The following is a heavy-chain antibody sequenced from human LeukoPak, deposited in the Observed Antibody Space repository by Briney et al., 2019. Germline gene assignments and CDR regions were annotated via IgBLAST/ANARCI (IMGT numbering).Heavy chain of an antibody. V-gene: IGHV4-39*01. Sequence: PSETLSLTCTVSGGSLSSSNYWGWIRQPPGKGLEWIGSIYYSGSTYYNPSLKSRVTISVDTSKNQFSLKLSSVTAADTAVYYCARHDVGSYYFDYWGQGTLVTVSS. CDR3: ARHDVGSYYFDY. CDR1: GGSLSSSNY. CDR2: IYYSGST. D-gene: IGHD1-26*01. J-gene: IGHJ4*02.